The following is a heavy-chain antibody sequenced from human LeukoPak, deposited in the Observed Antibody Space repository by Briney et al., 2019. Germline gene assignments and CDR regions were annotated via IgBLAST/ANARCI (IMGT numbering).Heavy chain of an antibody. J-gene: IGHJ4*02. Sequence: GGSLRLSCAASGFTFSSYWMNWVRQAPGKGLEWVANINQDGSERLYVDSVKGRFTIFRGTAKNSLYLEMNSLRAEDTAVYYCARRDVVRGVAYYFDYWGQGTLVTVSS. D-gene: IGHD3-10*01. CDR3: ARRDVVRGVAYYFDY. CDR1: GFTFSSYW. V-gene: IGHV3-7*01. CDR2: INQDGSER.